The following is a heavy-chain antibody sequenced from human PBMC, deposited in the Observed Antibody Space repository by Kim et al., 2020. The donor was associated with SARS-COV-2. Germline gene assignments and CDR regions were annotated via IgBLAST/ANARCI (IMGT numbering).Heavy chain of an antibody. V-gene: IGHV3-66*04. Sequence: GGATVSADSVKGRLTLSRDSSKNTLYRQMNSLRVEDTAVKYCARHDWFDPWGQGTLVTVSS. J-gene: IGHJ5*02. CDR3: ARHDWFDP. CDR2: GGAT.